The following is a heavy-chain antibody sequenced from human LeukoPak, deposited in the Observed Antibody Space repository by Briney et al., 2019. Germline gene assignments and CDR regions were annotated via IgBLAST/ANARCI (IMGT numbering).Heavy chain of an antibody. CDR3: AKMGLGGYCTNGVCHLYYYYGMDV. J-gene: IGHJ6*02. Sequence: GGSLRLSCAASGFTFSSYAMSWVRQAPGKGLAWVSAISGSGGSTYYADSVKGRFTISRDNSKNTLYLQMNSLRAEDTAVYYCAKMGLGGYCTNGVCHLYYYYGMDVGGQGTTVTVSS. D-gene: IGHD2-8*01. CDR1: GFTFSSYA. V-gene: IGHV3-23*01. CDR2: ISGSGGST.